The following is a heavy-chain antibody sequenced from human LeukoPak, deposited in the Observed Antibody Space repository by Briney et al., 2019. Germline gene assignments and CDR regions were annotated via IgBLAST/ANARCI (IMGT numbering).Heavy chain of an antibody. Sequence: SETLSLTCTVSGGSISGYYWSWIRQPPGKGLEWIGEINHSGSTNYNPSLKSRVTISVDTSKNQFSLKLSSVTAADTAVYYCARGRGTAMWYWGQGTLVTVSS. CDR1: GGSISGYY. J-gene: IGHJ4*02. CDR3: ARGRGTAMWY. CDR2: INHSGST. D-gene: IGHD5-18*01. V-gene: IGHV4-34*01.